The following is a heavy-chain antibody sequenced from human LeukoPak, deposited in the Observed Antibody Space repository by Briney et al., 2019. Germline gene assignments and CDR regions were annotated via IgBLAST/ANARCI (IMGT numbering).Heavy chain of an antibody. V-gene: IGHV4-59*08. D-gene: IGHD3-22*01. CDR3: ARPITYYYDSSGYDY. J-gene: IGHJ4*02. Sequence: SETLSLTCTVSGGSISSYYWSWIRQPPGKGLEWIVYIYYSGSTNYNPSLKSRVTISLDTSKNQFSLNLSSVTAADTAVCYCARPITYYYDSSGYDYWGQGTLVTVSS. CDR1: GGSISSYY. CDR2: IYYSGST.